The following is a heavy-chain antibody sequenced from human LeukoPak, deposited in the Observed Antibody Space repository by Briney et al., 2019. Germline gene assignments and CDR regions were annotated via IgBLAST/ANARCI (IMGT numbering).Heavy chain of an antibody. J-gene: IGHJ4*02. D-gene: IGHD2-21*02. CDR2: ISGSGGGT. V-gene: IGHV3-23*01. CDR3: ARGGISDWAF. Sequence: GGSLRLSCAASGFTFSTYAMSWVRQAAGKGLEWVSLISGSGGGTYYADSVKGRFTISRDNAQNSLYLQMDSLRVDDTAVYYCARGGISDWAFGGQGTLVTVSS. CDR1: GFTFSTYA.